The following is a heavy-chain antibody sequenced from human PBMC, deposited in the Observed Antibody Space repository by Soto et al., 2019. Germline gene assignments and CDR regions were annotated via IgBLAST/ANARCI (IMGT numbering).Heavy chain of an antibody. CDR3: TRGLFSGSSYSGSWYYFDS. CDR1: GGSFSGYI. J-gene: IGHJ4*02. D-gene: IGHD1-26*01. Sequence: SETLSLTCAVSGGSFSGYIWTWIRQTPGKGLQWIGQISHSGSSIYNPSLKNRVTISTMSNNKFSLELSSVTAADTAVYYCTRGLFSGSSYSGSWYYFDSWGQGTMVTVSS. CDR2: ISHSGSS. V-gene: IGHV4-34*01.